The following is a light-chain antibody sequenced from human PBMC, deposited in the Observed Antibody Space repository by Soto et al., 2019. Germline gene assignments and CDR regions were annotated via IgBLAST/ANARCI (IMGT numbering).Light chain of an antibody. Sequence: PFILSDSVGDRVTFTCRASQSVSIWLAWYQQKPGKAPKLLISGASTLESGVPSRFSGSGSGTEFTLTISSLQPDDFATYYCQQYKNYLTFGQGTKVDIK. CDR2: GAS. V-gene: IGKV1-5*01. CDR1: QSVSIW. CDR3: QQYKNYLT. J-gene: IGKJ1*01.